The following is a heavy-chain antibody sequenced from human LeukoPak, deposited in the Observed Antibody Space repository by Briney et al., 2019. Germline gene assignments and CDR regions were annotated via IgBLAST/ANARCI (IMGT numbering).Heavy chain of an antibody. CDR2: ISSSSSYI. J-gene: IGHJ5*02. Sequence: GGSLRLSCAASGFTFSSYEMNWVRQAPGKGLEWVSSISSSSSYIYYADSVKGRFTISRDNAKKSLYLQMNSLRAEDTAVYHCARDLWFGDGIGWFDPWGQGTLVTVSS. CDR3: ARDLWFGDGIGWFDP. V-gene: IGHV3-21*01. CDR1: GFTFSSYE. D-gene: IGHD3-10*01.